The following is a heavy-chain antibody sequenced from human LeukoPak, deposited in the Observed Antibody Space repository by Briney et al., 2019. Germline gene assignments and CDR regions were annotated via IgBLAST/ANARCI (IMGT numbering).Heavy chain of an antibody. CDR1: GFTFSSYA. J-gene: IGHJ4*02. CDR2: ISYDGSNK. Sequence: GGSLRLSCAASGFTFSSYAMHWVRQAPGKGLEWVAVISYDGSNKYYADSVKGRFTISRDNSKNTLYPQMNSLRAEDTAVYYCARDSSGYFHYWGQGTLVTVSS. D-gene: IGHD3-9*01. V-gene: IGHV3-30*01. CDR3: ARDSSGYFHY.